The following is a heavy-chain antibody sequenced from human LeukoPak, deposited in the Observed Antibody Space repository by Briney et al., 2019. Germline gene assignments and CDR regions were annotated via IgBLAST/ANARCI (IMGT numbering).Heavy chain of an antibody. CDR3: ARDLRNWDYVFDY. J-gene: IGHJ4*02. V-gene: IGHV3-48*04. D-gene: IGHD1-7*01. Sequence: GGSLRLSCAASGFTFSSFTMNWVRQAPGKGLEWLSYISSGSVTIYYADSVKGRFTVSRDNAKNSLYLQMNNLRAEDTAMYYCARDLRNWDYVFDYWGQGTLVTVSS. CDR1: GFTFSSFT. CDR2: ISSGSVTI.